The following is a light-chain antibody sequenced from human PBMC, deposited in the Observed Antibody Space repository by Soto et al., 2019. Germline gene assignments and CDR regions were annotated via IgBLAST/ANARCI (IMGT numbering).Light chain of an antibody. V-gene: IGKV3-15*01. CDR1: QSVSSN. Sequence: EIVMPQSPATLSVSPGERATLSCLASQSVSSNLAWYQQKPGQAPRLLIYGAYTRATGIPTRFSVSGSGTEFTLNISSLQSEDFAVYYCQQYNNWPLTFGGGTKVEIK. CDR3: QQYNNWPLT. CDR2: GAY. J-gene: IGKJ4*01.